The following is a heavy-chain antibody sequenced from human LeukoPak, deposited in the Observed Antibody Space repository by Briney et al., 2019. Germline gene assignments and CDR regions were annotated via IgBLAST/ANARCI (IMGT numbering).Heavy chain of an antibody. CDR1: GGSIGSHF. CDR2: INHSGST. Sequence: PSETLSLTCTVSGGSIGSHFYNWVRQPPGKGLEWIGEINHSGSTNYNPSLRSRVTISVDTSKNQFSLKLSSVTAADTAVYYCARGLPGFGDILTGYGYWGQGTLVTVSS. J-gene: IGHJ4*02. CDR3: ARGLPGFGDILTGYGY. D-gene: IGHD3-9*01. V-gene: IGHV4-34*01.